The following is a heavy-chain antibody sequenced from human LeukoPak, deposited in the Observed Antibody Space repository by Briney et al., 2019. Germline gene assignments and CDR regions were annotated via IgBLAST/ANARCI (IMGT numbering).Heavy chain of an antibody. CDR1: GFTFSSYA. CDR2: ISYDGSNK. Sequence: GRSLRLSCAASGFTFSSYAMHWVRQAPGKGLEWVAVISYDGSNKYYADSVKGRFTISRDNSKNTLYLQMNSLRAEDTAVYYCAREVDGFVVVVAAKAYGMDVWGKGTTVTVSS. J-gene: IGHJ6*04. V-gene: IGHV3-30*04. CDR3: AREVDGFVVVVAAKAYGMDV. D-gene: IGHD2-15*01.